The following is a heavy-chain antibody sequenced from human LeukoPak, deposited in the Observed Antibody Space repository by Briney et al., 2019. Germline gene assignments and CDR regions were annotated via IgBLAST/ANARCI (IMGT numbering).Heavy chain of an antibody. CDR1: GFTFNTYN. Sequence: GGSLRLSCAASGFTFNTYNMNWVRQAPGKGLEWVSSISGSTSYIYYADSVKGRFTISRDNAKNSLYLQLSSPGAEDTAVYYCARGWGSYYFDSWGQGTLVTVSS. D-gene: IGHD3-16*01. V-gene: IGHV3-21*01. CDR2: ISGSTSYI. CDR3: ARGWGSYYFDS. J-gene: IGHJ4*02.